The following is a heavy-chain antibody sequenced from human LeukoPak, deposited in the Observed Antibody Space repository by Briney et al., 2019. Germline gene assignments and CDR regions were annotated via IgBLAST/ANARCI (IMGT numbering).Heavy chain of an antibody. D-gene: IGHD7-27*01. V-gene: IGHV4-31*03. J-gene: IGHJ4*02. CDR2: IYYSGTT. CDR1: GGSISSGVYY. CDR3: ARVDRHLGIRHFFDY. Sequence: PSETLSLTCTVSGGSISSGVYYWSWIRQHPGKGLEWIGYIYYSGTTYYNPSLKSRVTISVDTSKNQFSLKLSSVTAADTAVYYCARVDRHLGIRHFFDYWGQGTLVTVSS.